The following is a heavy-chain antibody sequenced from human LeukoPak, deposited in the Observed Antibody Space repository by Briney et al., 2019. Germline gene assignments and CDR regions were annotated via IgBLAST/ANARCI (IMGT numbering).Heavy chain of an antibody. Sequence: GGSLRLSCAASGFTFSSYGMSWVRQAPGKGLEWVSAISDSGGSTYYADSVKGRFTISRDNSKNTLYLQMNSLRAEDTAVYYCAKGVYYYDSSGYATWGQGTLVTASS. D-gene: IGHD3-22*01. V-gene: IGHV3-23*01. J-gene: IGHJ5*02. CDR2: ISDSGGST. CDR3: AKGVYYYDSSGYAT. CDR1: GFTFSSYG.